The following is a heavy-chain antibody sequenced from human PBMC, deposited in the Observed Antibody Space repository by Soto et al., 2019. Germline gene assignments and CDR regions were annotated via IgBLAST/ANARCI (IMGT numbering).Heavy chain of an antibody. D-gene: IGHD3-22*01. CDR2: IYHSGST. J-gene: IGHJ4*02. V-gene: IGHV4-4*02. CDR3: ARVGRYYYDSSGYYYFDY. Sequence: NPSETLSLTCAVSGGSISSSNWWSWVRQPPGKGLEWIGEIYHSGSTNYNPSLKSRVTISVDKSKNQFSLKLSSVTAADTAVYYCARVGRYYYDSSGYYYFDYWGQGTLVTVSS. CDR1: GGSISSSNW.